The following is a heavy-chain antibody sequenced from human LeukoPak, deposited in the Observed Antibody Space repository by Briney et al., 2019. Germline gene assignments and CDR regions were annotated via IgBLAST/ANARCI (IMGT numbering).Heavy chain of an antibody. CDR3: ASADIVATEVLDY. CDR2: IKQGGSEK. Sequence: PGGSLRLSCAASGFIFSSYWMSWVRQAPGKGLEWVANIKQGGSEKYYVDSVKGRFTISRDSAKNSLYLQMNSLRAEDTAVYYCASADIVATEVLDYWGQGTLVTVSS. V-gene: IGHV3-7*01. CDR1: GFIFSSYW. D-gene: IGHD5-12*01. J-gene: IGHJ4*02.